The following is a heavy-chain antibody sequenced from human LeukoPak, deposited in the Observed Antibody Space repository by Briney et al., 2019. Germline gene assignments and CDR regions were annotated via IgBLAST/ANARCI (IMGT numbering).Heavy chain of an antibody. CDR3: AKRSCSGGSCNFDY. CDR2: ISSSGSTI. V-gene: IGHV3-11*01. D-gene: IGHD2-15*01. Sequence: GGSLRLSCAASGFTFSDYYMSWIRQAPGKGLEWVSYISSSGSTIYYADSVKGRFTISRDNAKNSLYLQMNSLRAEDTAVYYCAKRSCSGGSCNFDYWGQGTLVTVSS. J-gene: IGHJ4*02. CDR1: GFTFSDYY.